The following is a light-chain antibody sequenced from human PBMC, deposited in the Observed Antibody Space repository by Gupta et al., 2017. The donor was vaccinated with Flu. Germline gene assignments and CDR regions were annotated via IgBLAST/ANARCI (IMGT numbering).Light chain of an antibody. CDR1: RGITNY. J-gene: IGKJ1*01. CDR3: QQYNSYPTWT. V-gene: IGKV1-16*01. CDR2: GAS. Sequence: DIQMTQSPSSLSASVGDRVTITCRASRGITNYLAWFQQKPGKPPKSLIYGASSLQSGVPSRFSGSGSGTDYTLTISNRQPEDFATYYCQQYNSYPTWTFGQGTKVEIK.